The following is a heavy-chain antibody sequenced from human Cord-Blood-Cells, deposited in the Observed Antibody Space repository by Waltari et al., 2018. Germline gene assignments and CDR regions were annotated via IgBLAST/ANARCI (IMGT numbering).Heavy chain of an antibody. CDR3: AREYQPSYYMDV. Sequence: EVQLVESGGGLVQPGGSLRLSCAASGFTFSSYWMHWVRQAPGKGLVWVSRINSDGSSTSDADSVKGRFTISRDNAKNTLYLQMNSLRAEDTAVYYCAREYQPSYYMDVWGKGTTVTVSS. CDR2: INSDGSST. D-gene: IGHD2-2*01. V-gene: IGHV3-74*01. J-gene: IGHJ6*03. CDR1: GFTFSSYW.